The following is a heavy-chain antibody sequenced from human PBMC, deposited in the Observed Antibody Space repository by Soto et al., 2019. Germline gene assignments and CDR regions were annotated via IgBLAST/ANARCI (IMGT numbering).Heavy chain of an antibody. J-gene: IGHJ1*01. D-gene: IGHD6-13*01. CDR2: ISGSGGST. CDR1: GFTFSSYA. Sequence: GESLKISCAASGFTFSSYAMSWVRQAPGKGLEWVSAISGSGGSTYYADSVKGRFTISRDNSKNTLYLQMNSLRAEDTAVYYCAKNPSYSSSVRFFQHWGQGTLVTVS. V-gene: IGHV3-23*01. CDR3: AKNPSYSSSVRFFQH.